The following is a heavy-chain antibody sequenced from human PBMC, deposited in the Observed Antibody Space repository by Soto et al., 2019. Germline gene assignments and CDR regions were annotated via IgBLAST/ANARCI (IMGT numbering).Heavy chain of an antibody. J-gene: IGHJ2*01. CDR3: ARRATTSAGYFDL. D-gene: IGHD1-26*01. CDR2: IKQDGSEK. Sequence: GASLSLSCAASGFTFSSYWMSWVRQAPGKGLEWVANIKQDGSEKNYKDSVKGRLTISRDNAKNSLSLQMNSLRAEDTAVYYCARRATTSAGYFDLWGRGTLVTVSS. CDR1: GFTFSSYW. V-gene: IGHV3-7*01.